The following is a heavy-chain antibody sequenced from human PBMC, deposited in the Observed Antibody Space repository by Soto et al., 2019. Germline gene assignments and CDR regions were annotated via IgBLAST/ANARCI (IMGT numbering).Heavy chain of an antibody. J-gene: IGHJ4*02. CDR2: ISAGGNTK. CDR1: GFTLSNIG. CDR3: AKESGGERYAAYFDL. V-gene: IGHV3-30*18. D-gene: IGHD2-21*01. Sequence: QVQLVESGGGVVQPGTSLRLACAASGFTLSNIGMQWVRQAPGKGLEWVAVISAGGNTKYYADSVKGRFTISRDNSKNTHFLQMNSLRTEDTTVYYCAKESGGERYAAYFDLWGQGNLVTVSA.